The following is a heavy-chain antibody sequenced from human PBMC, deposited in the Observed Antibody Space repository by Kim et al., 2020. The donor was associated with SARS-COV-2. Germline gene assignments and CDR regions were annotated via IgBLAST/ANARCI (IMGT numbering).Heavy chain of an antibody. Sequence: SVKVSCKASGGTFSSYAISWVRQAPGQGLEWMGGIIPIFGTANYAQKFQGRVTITADESTSTAYMELSSLRSEDTAVYYCAKGPEQLWFSYYYYYGMDVWGQGTTVTVSS. D-gene: IGHD5-18*01. J-gene: IGHJ6*02. CDR3: AKGPEQLWFSYYYYYGMDV. V-gene: IGHV1-69*13. CDR1: GGTFSSYA. CDR2: IIPIFGTA.